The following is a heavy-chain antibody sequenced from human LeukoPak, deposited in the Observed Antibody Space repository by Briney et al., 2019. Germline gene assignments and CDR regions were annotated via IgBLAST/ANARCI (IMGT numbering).Heavy chain of an antibody. CDR3: TATDYYDRSGSISQANFDY. Sequence: GGSLRLSCTASGFTLGDYSMTWVRQAPGKGLEWVSFSRSEFYGGTTDYAASVKGRFTISRDDSKSIAYLQMNSLETEDTAVYYCTATDYYDRSGSISQANFDYWGQGTLVTVSS. V-gene: IGHV3-49*04. CDR2: SRSEFYGGTT. CDR1: GFTLGDYS. D-gene: IGHD3-22*01. J-gene: IGHJ4*02.